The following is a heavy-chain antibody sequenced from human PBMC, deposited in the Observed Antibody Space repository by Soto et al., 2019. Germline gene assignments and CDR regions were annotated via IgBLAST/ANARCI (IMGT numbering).Heavy chain of an antibody. J-gene: IGHJ4*02. D-gene: IGHD2-15*01. CDR2: IYYSGST. Sequence: QVQLQESGPGLVEPSQTLSLTCTVSGGSISSGAYYWSWIRQHPGKGLEWIGYIYYSGSTYYNPSLKSRVTISVDTSKNHFSLKLSSVTAADTAVYYCARTTVVAASYYFDFWGQGTLVTVSA. V-gene: IGHV4-31*03. CDR1: GGSISSGAYY. CDR3: ARTTVVAASYYFDF.